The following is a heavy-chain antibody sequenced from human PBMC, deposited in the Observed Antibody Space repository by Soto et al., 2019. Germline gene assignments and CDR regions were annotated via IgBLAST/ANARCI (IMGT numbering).Heavy chain of an antibody. CDR1: GGSITSSHW. V-gene: IGHV4-4*02. CDR2: IFHIGHT. J-gene: IGHJ6*02. CDR3: ARREYGMDV. Sequence: SETLSLTCVVSGGSITSSHWWGWVRQTPGKGLEWIGEIFHIGHTNYNPSLKGRVTISLDQSKNQFSLKMTSMTAADTAVFYCARREYGMDVWGQGTTVTVSS.